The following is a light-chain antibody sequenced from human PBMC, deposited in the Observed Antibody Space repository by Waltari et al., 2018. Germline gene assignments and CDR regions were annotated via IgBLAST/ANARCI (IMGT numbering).Light chain of an antibody. CDR1: QSLAYPVGNTY. V-gene: IGKV2-30*01. Sequence: IVMTQSPLPLSVTLGQPASISCRSSQSLAYPVGNTYLNWFQQKAGKSPRRLFYNVSNRDSGVPDGFSGSGSGTDFSLKITRVEAEDVGVYYCMHSRAWPWSFGQGTKVEIK. CDR2: NVS. J-gene: IGKJ1*01. CDR3: MHSRAWPWS.